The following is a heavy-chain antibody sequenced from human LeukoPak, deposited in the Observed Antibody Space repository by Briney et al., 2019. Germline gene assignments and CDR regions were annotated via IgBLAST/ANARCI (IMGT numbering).Heavy chain of an antibody. Sequence: SETPSLTCTVSGGSVSSGSFYWSWIRQPPGKGLEWIGYMYYSGSTNYNPSLKSRVTMSVDTSKNQFSLKLSSVTAADTAVYYCARDEGYWGQGTLVTVSS. J-gene: IGHJ4*02. V-gene: IGHV4-61*01. CDR2: MYYSGST. CDR1: GGSVSSGSFY. CDR3: ARDEGY.